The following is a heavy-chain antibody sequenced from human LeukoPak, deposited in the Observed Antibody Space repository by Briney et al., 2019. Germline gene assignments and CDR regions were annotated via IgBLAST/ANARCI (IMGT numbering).Heavy chain of an antibody. CDR1: GLIFSSYG. CDR3: AREGSYGDSDY. D-gene: IGHD5-18*01. V-gene: IGHV3-64*01. J-gene: IGHJ4*02. Sequence: GGSLRLSCAASGLIFSSYGMHWVRQAPGKGLEYVSAINSNGGSTYYANSVKGRFTISRDNSRSTLYLQMGSLRAEDMAVYYCAREGSYGDSDYWGQGTLVTVSS. CDR2: INSNGGST.